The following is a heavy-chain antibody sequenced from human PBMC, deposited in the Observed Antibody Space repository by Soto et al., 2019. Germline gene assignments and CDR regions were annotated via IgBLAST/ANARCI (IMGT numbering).Heavy chain of an antibody. Sequence: SGGSLRLSCAASGFSFTSYALCWVRQAPGKGLEWVSTISGSDGKTYYADSVKGRFSISRDTSKTTLYLQMNSLRVEDTAVYYCARWSFLDYWGQGTRVTVSS. CDR2: ISGSDGKT. CDR1: GFSFTSYA. J-gene: IGHJ4*02. CDR3: ARWSFLDY. V-gene: IGHV3-23*01. D-gene: IGHD1-26*01.